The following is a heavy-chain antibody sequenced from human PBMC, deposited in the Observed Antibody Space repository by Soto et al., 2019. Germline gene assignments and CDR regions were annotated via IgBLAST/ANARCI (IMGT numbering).Heavy chain of an antibody. CDR1: GFTFSSYA. V-gene: IGHV3-23*01. CDR2: ISGSGGST. CDR3: AKVENLIVGATRFDY. D-gene: IGHD1-26*01. J-gene: IGHJ4*02. Sequence: EVQLLESGGGLVQPGGSLRLSCAASGFTFSSYAMSWVRQAPGKGLEWVSAISGSGGSTYYADSVKGRFTISRDNSKNTLYLQMNSLRAENTAVYYCAKVENLIVGATRFDYWGQGTLVTVSS.